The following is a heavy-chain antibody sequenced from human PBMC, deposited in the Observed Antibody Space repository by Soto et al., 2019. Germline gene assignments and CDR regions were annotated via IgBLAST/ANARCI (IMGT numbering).Heavy chain of an antibody. D-gene: IGHD6-19*01. Sequence: GGSLRLSCAASGFTFSSYGMHWVRQAPGKGLEWVAVISYDGSNKYYADSVKGRFTISRDNSKNTLYLQMNSLRAEDTAVYYCAKDSEWLSPLAVLDYYYGMDVWGQGTTVTVSS. CDR1: GFTFSSYG. CDR3: AKDSEWLSPLAVLDYYYGMDV. V-gene: IGHV3-30*18. J-gene: IGHJ6*02. CDR2: ISYDGSNK.